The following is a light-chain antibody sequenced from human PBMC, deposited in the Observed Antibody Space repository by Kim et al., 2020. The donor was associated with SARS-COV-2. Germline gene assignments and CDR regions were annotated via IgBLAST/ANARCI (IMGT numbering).Light chain of an antibody. J-gene: IGLJ2*01. CDR1: YNS. CDR3: SSYRTSSTLV. CDR2: DVS. Sequence: YNSVSWYQHHADKAPKVLIYDVSKRPSGVADRFSGPKSGNTASLTISGLQSDDEADYYCSSYRTSSTLVFGGGTQLTVL. V-gene: IGLV2-14*03.